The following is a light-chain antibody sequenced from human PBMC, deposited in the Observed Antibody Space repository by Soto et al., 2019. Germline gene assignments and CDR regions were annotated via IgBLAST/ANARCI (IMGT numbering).Light chain of an antibody. CDR2: DAS. CDR1: QSISNY. J-gene: IGKJ1*01. Sequence: EIVLTQSPATLSLSPGERATLSCRASQSISNYLACYQQKPGQAPRLFIYDASNSATGTPARFSGSGSGTDFTLTISSLEPEDFAVYCCQPGDSWPWTFGQGTKVEIK. V-gene: IGKV3-11*01. CDR3: QPGDSWPWT.